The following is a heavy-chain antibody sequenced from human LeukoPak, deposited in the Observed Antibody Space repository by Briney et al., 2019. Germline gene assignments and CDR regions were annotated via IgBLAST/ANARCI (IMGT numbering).Heavy chain of an antibody. Sequence: PGGSLRLSCEASGFTFSSYGMHWVRQAPGKGLEWVAVIWYDGSNKYYADYVKGRFTISRDNSKNTLYLQMNSLRAEDTAVYYCVGRLLGISWFDPWGQGTLVTVSS. D-gene: IGHD2-15*01. V-gene: IGHV3-33*01. CDR3: VGRLLGISWFDP. CDR1: GFTFSSYG. J-gene: IGHJ5*02. CDR2: IWYDGSNK.